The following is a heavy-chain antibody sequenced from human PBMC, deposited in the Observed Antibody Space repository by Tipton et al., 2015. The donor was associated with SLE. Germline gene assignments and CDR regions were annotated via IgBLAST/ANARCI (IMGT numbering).Heavy chain of an antibody. CDR3: VRGPWAYYYYMDV. CDR2: VYYSGST. CDR1: GDSISANSYH. Sequence: GLVKPSETLSLICTVSGDSISANSYHWGWVRQPPGKGLEWIGNVYYSGSTYYNPSLKSRVTISVDTSKNQFSLNLRSVTAADTAVYYCVRGPWAYYYYMDVWGKGTKVTVSS. D-gene: IGHD7-27*01. V-gene: IGHV4-39*07. J-gene: IGHJ6*03.